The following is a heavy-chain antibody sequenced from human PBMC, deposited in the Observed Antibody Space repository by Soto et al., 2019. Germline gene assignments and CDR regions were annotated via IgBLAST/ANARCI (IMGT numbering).Heavy chain of an antibody. J-gene: IGHJ4*02. V-gene: IGHV3-64D*06. CDR2: ISSNGGST. Sequence: PGGSLRLSCAASGFTFSSYAMHWVRQAPGKGLEYVSAISSNGGSTYYADSVEGRFTISRDNSKNTLYLQMSSLRAEDTAVYYCVKDLGDGYNRDYFDYWGQGTLVTVSS. D-gene: IGHD5-12*01. CDR1: GFTFSSYA. CDR3: VKDLGDGYNRDYFDY.